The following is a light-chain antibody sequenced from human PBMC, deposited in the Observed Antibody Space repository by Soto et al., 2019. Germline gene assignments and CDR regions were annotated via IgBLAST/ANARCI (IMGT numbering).Light chain of an antibody. J-gene: IGLJ2*01. CDR3: QSYDSSLSGSKVV. Sequence: QSVLTQPPSVSGAPGQRVTISCTGSSSNIGAGYDVHWYQQLPGTAPKLLIYGNSNRPSGLPDRFSGSKSGTSASLAITGLKAEDEAEYYCQSYDSSLSGSKVVFGGGAKLTVL. V-gene: IGLV1-40*01. CDR1: SSNIGAGYD. CDR2: GNS.